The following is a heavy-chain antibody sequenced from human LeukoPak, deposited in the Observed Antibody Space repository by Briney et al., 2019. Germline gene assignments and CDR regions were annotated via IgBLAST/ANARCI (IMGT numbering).Heavy chain of an antibody. CDR3: ARDHTGYCSSTSCYAPFDY. J-gene: IGHJ4*02. D-gene: IGHD2-2*01. CDR1: GYTFTSYG. CDR2: ISAYNGNT. Sequence: ASVKVSCKASGYTFTSYGISWVRQAPGQGLEWMGWISAYNGNTNYAQKLQGRVTMTTDTTTSTAYMELRSLRSDNTAVYYCARDHTGYCSSTSCYAPFDYWGQGTRVTVSS. V-gene: IGHV1-18*01.